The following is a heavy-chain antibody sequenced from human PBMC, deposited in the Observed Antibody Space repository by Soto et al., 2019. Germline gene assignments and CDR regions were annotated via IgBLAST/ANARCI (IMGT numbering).Heavy chain of an antibody. D-gene: IGHD1-26*01. CDR2: IGPESGAT. CDR3: GRGRSGQIVVFY. J-gene: IGHJ4*02. V-gene: IGHV1-2*02. Sequence: ASVKVSCKASGYTFTGHYIHWVRQAPEQGPEWMGEIGPESGATRYAQKFQGRVTMNRDTSITTVYLELKNLSPDDTAVYYCGRGRSGQIVVFYWGQGAPVTVSS. CDR1: GYTFTGHY.